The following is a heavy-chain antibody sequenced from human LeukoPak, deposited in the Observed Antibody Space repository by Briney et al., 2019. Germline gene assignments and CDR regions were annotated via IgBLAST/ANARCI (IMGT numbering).Heavy chain of an antibody. V-gene: IGHV3-48*01. CDR2: ISSNSGTI. CDR1: GFTFTSYT. Sequence: GGSLRLSCAASGFTFTSYTMNWVRKAPGKGLEWVSYISSNSGTIYYADSVKGRFTISRDNAKNSLFLQMNSLRAEDTAVYYCTRSLEATMGAFDVWGQGTMVTVSS. J-gene: IGHJ3*01. D-gene: IGHD5-24*01. CDR3: TRSLEATMGAFDV.